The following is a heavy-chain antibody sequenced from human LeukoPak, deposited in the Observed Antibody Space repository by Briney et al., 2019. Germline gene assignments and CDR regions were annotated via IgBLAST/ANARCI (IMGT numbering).Heavy chain of an antibody. Sequence: SETLSLTCTVSGGSISSYYWSWIRQPPGKGLEGIGYIYYSGSTNYNPSLKSRVTISVDTSKNQFSLKLSSVTAADTAVYYCARAPLDCSGGSCYDDAFDIWGQGTMVTVSS. V-gene: IGHV4-59*01. D-gene: IGHD2-15*01. CDR2: IYYSGST. J-gene: IGHJ3*02. CDR1: GGSISSYY. CDR3: ARAPLDCSGGSCYDDAFDI.